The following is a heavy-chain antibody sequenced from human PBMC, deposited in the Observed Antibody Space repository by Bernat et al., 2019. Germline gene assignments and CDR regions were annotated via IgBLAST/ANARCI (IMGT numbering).Heavy chain of an antibody. J-gene: IGHJ4*02. CDR3: ATLTLGYCSSTSCYFGY. CDR1: GGSISSSSYY. V-gene: IGHV4-39*01. CDR2: IYYSGST. D-gene: IGHD2-2*01. Sequence: QLQLQESGPGLVKPSETLSLTCTVSGGSISSSSYYWGWIRQPPGKGLEWIGSIYYSGSTYYNPSLQSRVTISVDTSKNQFSLKLSSVTAADTAVYYCATLTLGYCSSTSCYFGYWGQGTLVTVSS.